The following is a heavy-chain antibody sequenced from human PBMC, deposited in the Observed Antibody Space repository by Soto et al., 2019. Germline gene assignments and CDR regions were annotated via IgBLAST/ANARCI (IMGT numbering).Heavy chain of an antibody. V-gene: IGHV1-69*13. D-gene: IGHD3-16*01. CDR1: GGTFSSHA. CDR3: ARGETYLGV. CDR2: IIPIFRTA. J-gene: IGHJ6*02. Sequence: SVKVSCKASGGTFSSHAMSWVRQAPGQGLEWMGGIIPIFRTANYAQNLQGRVTITADESTSTAYMELSSLRSEDTAVYYCARGETYLGVWGQVTTVTVYS.